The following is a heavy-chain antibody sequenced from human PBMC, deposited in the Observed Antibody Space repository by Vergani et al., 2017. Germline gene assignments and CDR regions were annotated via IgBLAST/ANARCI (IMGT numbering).Heavy chain of an antibody. CDR2: IYFNGNT. Sequence: QVKLQESGPGLVKPSETLSLTCTVSGASVNSYYWSWIRQPPGKGLEWMGRIYFNGNTNYNPSLKNRVTMSVDTSKNQFSLKLGSVTAADTALYYCAGDFAGHGLVYDYWGQGTLVTVSS. CDR3: AGDFAGHGLVYDY. CDR1: GASVNSYY. D-gene: IGHD2-8*01. J-gene: IGHJ4*02. V-gene: IGHV4-59*04.